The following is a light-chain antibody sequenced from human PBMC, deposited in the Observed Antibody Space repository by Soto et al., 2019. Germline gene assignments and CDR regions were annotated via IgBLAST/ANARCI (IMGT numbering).Light chain of an antibody. Sequence: IQMSQSPSTLSASVGDRVTITCRASQGISSYLAWYQQKPGKAPKLLIYAASTLQSGVPSRFSGSGSGTDFTLTISCLQSEDFATYYCQQYYSYPWTFGQGTKVDIK. V-gene: IGKV1-8*01. J-gene: IGKJ1*01. CDR2: AAS. CDR1: QGISSY. CDR3: QQYYSYPWT.